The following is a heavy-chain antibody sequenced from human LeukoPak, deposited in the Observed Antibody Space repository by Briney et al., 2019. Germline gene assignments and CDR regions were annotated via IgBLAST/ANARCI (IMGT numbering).Heavy chain of an antibody. J-gene: IGHJ4*02. V-gene: IGHV5-51*01. D-gene: IGHD3-22*01. CDR1: GYSFANYW. CDR2: IYPGDSET. Sequence: RGESLKISCKVSGYSFANYWIGWVRQMPGKGLEWMGIIYPGDSETRYSPSFQGQVTISADMSISTAYLQWSSLKASDTAVYYCARFAYGSDYYPGHYWGQGTLVTVSS. CDR3: ARFAYGSDYYPGHY.